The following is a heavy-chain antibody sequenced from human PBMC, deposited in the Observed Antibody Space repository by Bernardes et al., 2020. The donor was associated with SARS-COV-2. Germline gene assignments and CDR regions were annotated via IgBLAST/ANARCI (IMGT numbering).Heavy chain of an antibody. V-gene: IGHV3-53*01. Sequence: GGSLRLSCAASGFTVSSNYMSWVRQAPGKGLEWVSVIYSGGSTYYADSVKGRFTISRDNSKNTLYLQMNSLRAEDTAVYYCAGMIAAAGTNYYYYGMDVWGQGTTVTVSS. CDR2: IYSGGST. CDR1: GFTVSSNY. J-gene: IGHJ6*02. D-gene: IGHD6-13*01. CDR3: AGMIAAAGTNYYYYGMDV.